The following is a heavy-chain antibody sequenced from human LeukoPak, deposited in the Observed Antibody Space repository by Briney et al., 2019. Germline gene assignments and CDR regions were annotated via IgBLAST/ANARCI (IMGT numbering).Heavy chain of an antibody. J-gene: IGHJ3*01. CDR2: IYPSGST. CDR1: GASISSYY. D-gene: IGHD3-3*01. V-gene: IGHV4-4*07. Sequence: SETLSLTCTVSGASISSYYWSWIRQPAGKGLEWIGRIYPSGSTNYNPSLTSRVTMSVDTSKNQFSQRLTSVTAADTAVYYCARLSAAVHLGAFDLWGQGTMVTVSS. CDR3: ARLSAAVHLGAFDL.